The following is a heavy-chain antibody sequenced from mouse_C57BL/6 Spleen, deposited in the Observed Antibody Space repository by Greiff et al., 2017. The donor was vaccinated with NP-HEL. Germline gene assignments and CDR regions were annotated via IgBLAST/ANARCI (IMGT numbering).Heavy chain of an antibody. D-gene: IGHD1-1*01. CDR2: IYPRSGNT. Sequence: QVQLKESGAELARPGASVKLSCKASGYTFTSYGISWVKQRTGQGLEWIGEIYPRSGNTYYNEKFKGKATLTADKSSSTAYMELRSLTSEDSAVYFCARFITTVVADYYAMDYWGQGTSVTVSS. CDR3: ARFITTVVADYYAMDY. J-gene: IGHJ4*01. CDR1: GYTFTSYG. V-gene: IGHV1-81*01.